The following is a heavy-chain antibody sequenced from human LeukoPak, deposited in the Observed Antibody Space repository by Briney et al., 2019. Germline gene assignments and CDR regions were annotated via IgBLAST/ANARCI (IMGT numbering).Heavy chain of an antibody. D-gene: IGHD4-17*01. CDR3: ARDIVYLTDYDYG. V-gene: IGHV4-4*07. CDR1: GASFNSYY. CDR2: IHTSGST. J-gene: IGHJ4*02. Sequence: KPSETLSLTCTVSGASFNSYYWSWLRQPAGKGLEWIGRIHTSGSTDYSPSLQSRVTISIDTSQKQFSLNLSSVTAADTAVYYCARDIVYLTDYDYGWGQGTLVTVSS.